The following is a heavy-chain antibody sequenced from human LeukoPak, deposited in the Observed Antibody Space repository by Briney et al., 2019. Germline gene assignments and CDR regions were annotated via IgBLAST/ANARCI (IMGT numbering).Heavy chain of an antibody. CDR1: GGSFSGYY. D-gene: IGHD6-13*01. CDR3: ASGGSYWGSS. J-gene: IGHJ4*02. CDR2: INHSGST. V-gene: IGHV4-34*01. Sequence: SETLSLTCAVYGGSFSGYYWSWIRQPPGKGLEWIGEINHSGSTNYNPSLKSRVTISVDTSKNQFSLKLSSVTAADTAVYYCASGGSYWGSSWGQGTLVTVSS.